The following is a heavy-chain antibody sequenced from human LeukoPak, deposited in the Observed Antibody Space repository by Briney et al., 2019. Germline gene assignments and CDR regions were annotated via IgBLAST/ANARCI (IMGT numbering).Heavy chain of an antibody. V-gene: IGHV4-4*07. CDR1: GGSISSYY. J-gene: IGHJ6*02. D-gene: IGHD2-15*01. CDR3: VRDHCSGGSCYFPMDV. Sequence: SETLSLTCTVSGGSISSYYWSWIRQPAGKGLKWIMRIYTSGSTNYNTSLKSRVTMSVDTPKNQFSLKLSSMTAADTAVYYCVRDHCSGGSCYFPMDVWGQGTTVTVSS. CDR2: IYTSGST.